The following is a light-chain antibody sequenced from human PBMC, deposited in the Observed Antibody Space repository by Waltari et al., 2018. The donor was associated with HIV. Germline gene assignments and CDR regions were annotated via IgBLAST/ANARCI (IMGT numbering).Light chain of an antibody. Sequence: SSELTPDPAVSVALGQPVRLTCQGGSLTNYSATWYQQKPGQAPLLILYGKNHYRQSGFRAGCAGSASGTGATVTITGAQAEDEADDDCDSRDTNDRHHVFGAGT. J-gene: IGLJ1*01. V-gene: IGLV3-19*01. CDR1: SLTNYS. CDR3: DSRDTNDRHHV. CDR2: GKN.